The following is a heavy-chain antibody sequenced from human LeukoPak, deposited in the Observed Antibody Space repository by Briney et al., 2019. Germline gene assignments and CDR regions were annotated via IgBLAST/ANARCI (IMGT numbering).Heavy chain of an antibody. J-gene: IGHJ5*02. CDR1: GGSFSGYY. CDR3: ARGAYIVVVPAATPRPGWFDP. D-gene: IGHD2-2*01. CDR2: INHSGST. V-gene: IGHV4-34*01. Sequence: SETLSLTCAVYGGSFSGYYWSWIRQPPGKGLEWIGEINHSGSTNYNPSLKSRVTISVDTSKNQFSLKLSSVTAADTAVYYCARGAYIVVVPAATPRPGWFDPWGQGTLVTVSS.